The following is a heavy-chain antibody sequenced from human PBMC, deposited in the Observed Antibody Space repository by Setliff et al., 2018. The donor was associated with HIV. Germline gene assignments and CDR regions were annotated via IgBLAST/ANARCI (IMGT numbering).Heavy chain of an antibody. Sequence: SETLSLTCAATGVAISGSTYYWAWIRQSPGRGLQWIGGVHYTGSSYRNPSLKSRLTMSIDTSRNHFSLNLTTVTAADTAVYYCAMTLRLFDWGYMDVWGKGTTVTVSS. D-gene: IGHD3-9*01. CDR1: GVAISGSTYY. CDR2: VHYTGSS. V-gene: IGHV4-39*02. J-gene: IGHJ6*03. CDR3: AMTLRLFDWGYMDV.